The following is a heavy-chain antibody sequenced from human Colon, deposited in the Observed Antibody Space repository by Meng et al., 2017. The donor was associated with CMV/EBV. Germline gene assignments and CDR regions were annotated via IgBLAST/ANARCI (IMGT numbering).Heavy chain of an antibody. CDR3: AKEVAVTKFFDF. CDR2: ISGIGGVT. J-gene: IGHJ4*02. CDR1: GFTFSNYA. Sequence: GESLKISCAASGFTFSNYAMTWVRQAPGKGLEWVASISGIGGVTYYADSVKGRFTIFKGDSRSAVSLQLNSLRAEDTAVYYCAKEVAVTKFFDFWGQGTVVTVS. V-gene: IGHV3-23*01. D-gene: IGHD4-11*01.